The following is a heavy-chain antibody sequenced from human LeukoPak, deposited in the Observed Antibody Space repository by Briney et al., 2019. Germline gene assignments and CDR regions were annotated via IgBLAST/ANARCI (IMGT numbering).Heavy chain of an antibody. D-gene: IGHD2-21*02. CDR2: ISNSGSA. V-gene: IGHV4-59*08. Sequence: AWETLCLTCTASNSSITSYYWSWIRQSPGKGLEWIGYISNSGSANYNPSLMSGVTISVETSKNKFPFRQSTVTAADTTAFSFARHWGSRHGVGDDCYTFDYWGQGTLVTVSS. CDR1: NSSITSYY. CDR3: ARHWGSRHGVGDDCYTFDY. J-gene: IGHJ4*02.